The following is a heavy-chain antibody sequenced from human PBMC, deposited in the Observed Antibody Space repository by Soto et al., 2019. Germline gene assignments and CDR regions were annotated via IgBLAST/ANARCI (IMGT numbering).Heavy chain of an antibody. D-gene: IGHD3-22*01. J-gene: IGHJ5*02. Sequence: PSETLSLTCIVSGDSVTSGSYYWTWLRQPPGKGLEWIGYISYTGRTKYNPSLQSRVTISVDTSKNDFSLNLSSVTAADTAVYYCARVGPWVPYYYDSSPYTFENWFDPWGQGTLVTVSS. CDR2: ISYTGRT. V-gene: IGHV4-61*03. CDR3: ARVGPWVPYYYDSSPYTFENWFDP. CDR1: GDSVTSGSYY.